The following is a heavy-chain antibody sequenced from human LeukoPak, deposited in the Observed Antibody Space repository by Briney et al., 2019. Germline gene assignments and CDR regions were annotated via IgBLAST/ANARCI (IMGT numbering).Heavy chain of an antibody. CDR2: IIPIFGTA. V-gene: IGHV1-69*13. Sequence: SVKVSCKASGGTFSSYAISWVRQAPGQGLEWMGGIIPIFGTANYAQKFQGRVTITADESTSTAYMELSSLGSEDTAVYYCATVIIDFWSGYYTGRSTALGYWGQGTLVTVSS. J-gene: IGHJ4*02. CDR3: ATVIIDFWSGYYTGRSTALGY. CDR1: GGTFSSYA. D-gene: IGHD3-3*01.